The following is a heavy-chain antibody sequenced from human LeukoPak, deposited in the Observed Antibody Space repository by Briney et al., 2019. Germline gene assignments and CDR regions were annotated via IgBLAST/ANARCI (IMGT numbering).Heavy chain of an antibody. V-gene: IGHV3-7*05. CDR2: IKEDGTKT. CDR1: GFSFSRYW. CDR3: ARGEAFCDY. Sequence: GGSLRLSCAASGFSFSRYWMTWVRQAPGKGLEWVANIKEDGTKTYYVDSVKGRFTVSRDNAQNSLYLQMNSLTPEDTAVYFCARGEAFCDYWGQGALVTVSS. J-gene: IGHJ4*02.